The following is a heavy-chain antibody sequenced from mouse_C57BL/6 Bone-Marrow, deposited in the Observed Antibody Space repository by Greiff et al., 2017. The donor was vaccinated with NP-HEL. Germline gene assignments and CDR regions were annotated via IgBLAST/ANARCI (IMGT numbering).Heavy chain of an antibody. D-gene: IGHD6-1*01. CDR2: IDPETGGT. CDR3: TRATGDY. CDR1: GYTFTDYE. V-gene: IGHV1-15*01. Sequence: QVQLKQSGAELVRPGASVTLSCKASGYTFTDYEMHWVKQTPVHGLEWIGAIDPETGGTAYNQKFKGKAILTADKSSSTAYMELRSLTSEDSAVYYCTRATGDYWGQGTTLTVSS. J-gene: IGHJ2*01.